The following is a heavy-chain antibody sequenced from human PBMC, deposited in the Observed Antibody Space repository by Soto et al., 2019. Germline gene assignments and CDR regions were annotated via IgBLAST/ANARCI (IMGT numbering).Heavy chain of an antibody. Sequence: GASVKVSCKASGYTFTSYGISWVRQAPGQGLEWMGWISAYNGNTNYAQKLQGRVTMTTDTSTSTAYMELRSLRSDDTAVYYCASGDGNWNDVAWFDPWGQGTLVTVSS. J-gene: IGHJ5*02. CDR3: ASGDGNWNDVAWFDP. CDR1: GYTFTSYG. CDR2: ISAYNGNT. D-gene: IGHD1-20*01. V-gene: IGHV1-18*01.